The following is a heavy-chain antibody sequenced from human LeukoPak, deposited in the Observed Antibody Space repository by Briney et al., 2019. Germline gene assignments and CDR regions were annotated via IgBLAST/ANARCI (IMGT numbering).Heavy chain of an antibody. CDR2: INNDGSST. Sequence: QPGGSLRLSCAASGFTFSSYWMHWVRQAPGKGLVWVSRINNDGSSTSYADSVKGRFTISRDNAKNTLYLQMNSLRAEDTAVYYCARDAQPYCTNGVCYKYYYYGMDVWGQGTTVTVSS. V-gene: IGHV3-74*01. CDR1: GFTFSSYW. J-gene: IGHJ6*02. CDR3: ARDAQPYCTNGVCYKYYYYGMDV. D-gene: IGHD2-8*01.